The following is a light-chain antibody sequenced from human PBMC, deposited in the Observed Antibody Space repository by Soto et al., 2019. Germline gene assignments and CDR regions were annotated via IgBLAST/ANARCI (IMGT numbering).Light chain of an antibody. V-gene: IGLV2-23*02. CDR3: CSYAGSSTWV. Sequence: QSVLTQPASVSGSPGQSITISCTGTSSDVGTYRLVSWYQQHPGEAPKLMIYEVSKWPSGVSNRFSGSKSGNTASLTISGLQAEDEAEYYCCSYAGSSTWVFGGGTKLTVL. CDR1: SSDVGTYRL. J-gene: IGLJ3*02. CDR2: EVS.